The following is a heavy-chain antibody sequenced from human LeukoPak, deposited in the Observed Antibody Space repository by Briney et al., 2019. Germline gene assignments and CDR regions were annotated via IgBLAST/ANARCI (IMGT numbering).Heavy chain of an antibody. CDR3: ARGSMEAFDI. Sequence: SETLSLTCAVYGGSFSGYYWSWIRQPPGKGLEWIGEINHSGSTNYNPSLKSRVTISVDTSKNQFSLKLSSVTAADTAVCYCARGSMEAFDIWGQGTMVTVSS. J-gene: IGHJ3*02. V-gene: IGHV4-34*01. CDR2: INHSGST. CDR1: GGSFSGYY. D-gene: IGHD1-1*01.